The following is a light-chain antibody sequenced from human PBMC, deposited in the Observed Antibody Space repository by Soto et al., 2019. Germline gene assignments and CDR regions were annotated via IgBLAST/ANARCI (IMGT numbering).Light chain of an antibody. CDR3: GTWDSSLSAAV. V-gene: IGLV1-51*01. J-gene: IGLJ7*01. CDR1: SSNIGDNS. Sequence: QSVLTQPPSVSAAPGQKVTISCSGSSSNIGDNSVSWYQQLPGTAPKLLIYDHNKRPSGIPDRFSGSKSGPSATLGITGLQTGDEADYYCGTWDSSLSAAVFGGGTQLTVL. CDR2: DHN.